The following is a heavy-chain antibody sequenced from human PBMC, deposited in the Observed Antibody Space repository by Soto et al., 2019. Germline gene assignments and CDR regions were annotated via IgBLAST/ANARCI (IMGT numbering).Heavy chain of an antibody. D-gene: IGHD1-26*01. V-gene: IGHV3-21*01. CDR1: GFTFSSYS. Sequence: EVQLVESGGGPVKPGGSLRLSCAASGFTFSSYSMNWVRQAPGKGLEWVSSISSSSSYIYYADSVKGRFTISRDNAKNSLYLQMNSLRAEDTAVYYCARDRRIFSGSTLRGYAFDIWGQGTMVTVSS. CDR3: ARDRRIFSGSTLRGYAFDI. J-gene: IGHJ3*02. CDR2: ISSSSSYI.